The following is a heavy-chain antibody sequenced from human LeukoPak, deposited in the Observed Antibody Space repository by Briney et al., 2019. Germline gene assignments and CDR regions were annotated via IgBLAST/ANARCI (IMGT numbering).Heavy chain of an antibody. D-gene: IGHD1-1*01. Sequence: PGGSLRLSCAASGFTFSGYGMHWVRQTPGKGLEWVAFVQNDGSDKFFADSVKGRFTVSRDNSKNTLYLQMNSLRADDTAVYYCAKERQLEPFDCWGQGTLVTVSS. J-gene: IGHJ4*02. CDR1: GFTFSGYG. V-gene: IGHV3-30*02. CDR2: VQNDGSDK. CDR3: AKERQLEPFDC.